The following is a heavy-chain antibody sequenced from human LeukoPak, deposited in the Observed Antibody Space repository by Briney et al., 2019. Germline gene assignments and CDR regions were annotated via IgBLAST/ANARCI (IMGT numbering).Heavy chain of an antibody. CDR1: GGSISSGDYY. J-gene: IGHJ3*02. D-gene: IGHD6-25*01. V-gene: IGHV4-61*08. CDR2: IYYSGST. Sequence: SETLSLTCTVSGGSISSGDYYWSWIRQPPGKGLEWIGYIYYSGSTDYNPSLKSRVTISLDTSKNQFSLKLSSVTAADTAVYYCARDRRRGIAALPDAFDIWGQGTIVTVSS. CDR3: ARDRRRGIAALPDAFDI.